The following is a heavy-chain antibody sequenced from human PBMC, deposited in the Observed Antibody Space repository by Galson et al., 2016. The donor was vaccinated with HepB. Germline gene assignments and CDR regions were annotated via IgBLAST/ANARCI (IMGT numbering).Heavy chain of an antibody. Sequence: SLRLSCAASGFSFSGHWMSWVRQAPGKGLEWVANVKQDGSERNYLDSVKGRFTISRDNAKNSLYLQMNSLRGDDTAVYYCARDWRGDGFPSWGQGAPVTVSS. J-gene: IGHJ5*02. CDR2: VKQDGSER. D-gene: IGHD5-24*01. V-gene: IGHV3-7*01. CDR1: GFSFSGHW. CDR3: ARDWRGDGFPS.